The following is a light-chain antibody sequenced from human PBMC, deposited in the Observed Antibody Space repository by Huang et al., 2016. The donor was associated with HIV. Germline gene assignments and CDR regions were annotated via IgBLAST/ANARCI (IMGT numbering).Light chain of an antibody. CDR1: QTVLDSYNNKNY. Sequence: DIVMTQSPDSLAVSLGERATIHCKSSQTVLDSYNNKNYLAWYQQKPGQPPKLLIYWAASRESGVPDRFSGSGSGTDFTLPISSLQAEDVAVYYCHQYYDTPYSFGQGTKLEIK. V-gene: IGKV4-1*01. CDR2: WAA. J-gene: IGKJ2*01. CDR3: HQYYDTPYS.